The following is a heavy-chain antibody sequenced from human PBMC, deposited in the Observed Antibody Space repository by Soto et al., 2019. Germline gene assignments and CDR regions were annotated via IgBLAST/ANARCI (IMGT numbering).Heavy chain of an antibody. J-gene: IGHJ4*02. Sequence: GGSLRLSCAASGFTFDDYAMHWVRQAPGKGLEWVSGISWNSGSIGYADSVKGRFTISRDNAKNSLYLQMNSLRAEDTALYYCAKAPLGSCSGGSCYFDYWGQGTLVTVSS. V-gene: IGHV3-9*01. D-gene: IGHD2-15*01. CDR1: GFTFDDYA. CDR2: ISWNSGSI. CDR3: AKAPLGSCSGGSCYFDY.